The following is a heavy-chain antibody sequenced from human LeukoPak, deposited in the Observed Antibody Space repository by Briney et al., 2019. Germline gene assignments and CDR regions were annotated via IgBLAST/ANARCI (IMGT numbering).Heavy chain of an antibody. CDR3: ASFEDSSGYYD. V-gene: IGHV4-59*12. CDR1: GGSISSYY. D-gene: IGHD3-22*01. CDR2: IYYSGST. Sequence: PSETLSLTCTVSGGSISSYYWSWIRQPPGKGLEWIGYIYYSGSTNYNPSLKSRVTISVDTSKNQFSLKLSSVTAAGTAVYYCASFEDSSGYYDWGLGTLVTVSS. J-gene: IGHJ4*02.